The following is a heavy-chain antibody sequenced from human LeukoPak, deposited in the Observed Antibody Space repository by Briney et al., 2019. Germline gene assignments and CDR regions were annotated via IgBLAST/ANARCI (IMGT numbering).Heavy chain of an antibody. CDR3: ARVVTNWFDP. D-gene: IGHD2-21*02. J-gene: IGHJ5*02. CDR2: IYHSGST. CDR1: GYSISSGYY. V-gene: IGHV4-38-2*02. Sequence: SETLSLTCTVSGYSISSGYYWGWIRQPPGKGLGWIGSIYHSGSTFYIPSIKSRVTLSVDTSKNQFSLKLTSVTAADTAVYYCARVVTNWFDPWGKGTLVTVSS.